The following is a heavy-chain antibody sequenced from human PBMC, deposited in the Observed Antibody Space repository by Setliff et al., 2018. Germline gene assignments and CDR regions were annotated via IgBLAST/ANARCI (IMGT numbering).Heavy chain of an antibody. J-gene: IGHJ4*02. CDR3: AKDRGSGSYYFDY. D-gene: IGHD1-26*01. V-gene: IGHV3-21*04. CDR1: GFTFGDFA. CDR2: ISRSSTYI. Sequence: PGGSLRLSCAASGFTFGDFAMTWVRQAPGKGLEWVSSISRSSTYIYYADSMKGRFTISRDNAKNSLYLQMNSLRAEDTAVYYCAKDRGSGSYYFDYWGQGTLVTVSS.